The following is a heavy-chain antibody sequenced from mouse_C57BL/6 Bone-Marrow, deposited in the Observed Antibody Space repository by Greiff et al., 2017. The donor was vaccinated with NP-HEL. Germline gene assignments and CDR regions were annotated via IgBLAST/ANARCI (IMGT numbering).Heavy chain of an antibody. CDR2: IYPGGGYT. CDR1: GYTFTNYW. D-gene: IGHD3-3*01. J-gene: IGHJ4*01. Sequence: VQLQQSGAELVRPGTSVKLSCKASGYTFTNYWIGWAKQRPGHGLEWIGDIYPGGGYTNYNEKFKGKATLTADKSSSTDYMQFSSLTSEDSASDYCARMGDSLYAMDYWGQGTSVTVSS. V-gene: IGHV1-63*01. CDR3: ARMGDSLYAMDY.